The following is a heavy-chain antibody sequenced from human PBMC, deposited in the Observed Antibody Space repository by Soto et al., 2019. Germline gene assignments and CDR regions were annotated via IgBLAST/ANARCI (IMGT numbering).Heavy chain of an antibody. J-gene: IGHJ4*02. D-gene: IGHD3-10*01. CDR2: ISSSSSYI. CDR3: ARALPDYGQWDY. Sequence: EVQLVESGGGLVKPGGSLRLSCAASGFTFSSYSMNWVRQAPGKGLEWVSSISSSSSYIYYADSVKGRFTISRDNAKNALYLQMNSLRAEDTAVYSCARALPDYGQWDYWGQGTLVTVSS. CDR1: GFTFSSYS. V-gene: IGHV3-21*01.